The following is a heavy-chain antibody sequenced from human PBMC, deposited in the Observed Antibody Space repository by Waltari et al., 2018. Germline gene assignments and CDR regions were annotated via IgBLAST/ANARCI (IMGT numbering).Heavy chain of an antibody. D-gene: IGHD1-26*01. J-gene: IGHJ3*02. CDR1: GYTLTELS. CDR2: FNPEEGET. Sequence: QVQLVQSGAEVKKPGASVKVSCKVSGYTLTELSMHWVRQAPGKGLEWIGSFNPEEGETIYEQKFQGRDTKTKDTSTDTAYMELSSLRSENKAVDYCAADHQWELGTDAFDIWGQGTMVTGSS. CDR3: AADHQWELGTDAFDI. V-gene: IGHV1-24*01.